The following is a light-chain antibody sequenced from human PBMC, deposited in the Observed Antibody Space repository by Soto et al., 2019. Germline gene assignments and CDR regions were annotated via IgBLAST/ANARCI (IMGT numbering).Light chain of an antibody. J-gene: IGKJ5*01. V-gene: IGKV3-15*01. CDR3: KQYNNWPPIT. CDR1: HSVSSN. CDR2: GAS. Sequence: EIVMTQSPATLSVSPGERATLSCRASHSVSSNLAWYQQKPGQAPRLLIYGASTRATGIPARFSGSGSGTEFTLTISSLQSEDFAVYYCKQYNNWPPITFGQGTDWR.